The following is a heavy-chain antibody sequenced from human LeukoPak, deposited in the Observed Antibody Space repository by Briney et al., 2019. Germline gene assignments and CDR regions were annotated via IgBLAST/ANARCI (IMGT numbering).Heavy chain of an antibody. Sequence: GESLRLSCAASAFTFRTYTMNWVRQAPGKGLEWVSSSGGSSNFAFYADSVKGRFTISRDNAKNLLYLQMNSLRVDDTAMYYCARVQGERRDYWGQGTLVTVSS. J-gene: IGHJ4*02. D-gene: IGHD3-16*01. CDR2: SGGSSNFA. V-gene: IGHV3-21*01. CDR3: ARVQGERRDY. CDR1: AFTFRTYT.